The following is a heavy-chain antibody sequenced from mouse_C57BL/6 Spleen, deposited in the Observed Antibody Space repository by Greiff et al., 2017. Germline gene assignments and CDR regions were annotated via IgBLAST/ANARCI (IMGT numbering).Heavy chain of an antibody. CDR3: ARSPGEAMDD. J-gene: IGHJ4*01. CDR2: IHPNSGST. Sequence: QVQLQQPGAELVKPGASVKLSCKASGYTFTSYWMHWVKQSPGQGLEWIGMIHPNSGSTNYNEKFTSKATLTVDKSSSTAYMQLSSLTSEDSAVYNCARSPGEAMDDWSQGGSGTVSS. CDR1: GYTFTSYW. V-gene: IGHV1-64*01.